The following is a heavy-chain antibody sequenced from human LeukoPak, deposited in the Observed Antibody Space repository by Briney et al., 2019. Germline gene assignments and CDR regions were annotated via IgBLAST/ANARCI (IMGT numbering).Heavy chain of an antibody. CDR2: ISSDGSEA. V-gene: IGHV3-30-3*01. Sequence: GRSLRLSCAASGFIFSKFGIHWVRQTPNKGLESVAVISSDGSEAYYANSVKGRFTISRDNSKNTIYLQMDSLRAEDTAIYYCARDYWWNYDYWGQGTLVTVSS. CDR1: GFIFSKFG. J-gene: IGHJ4*02. CDR3: ARDYWWNYDY. D-gene: IGHD1-7*01.